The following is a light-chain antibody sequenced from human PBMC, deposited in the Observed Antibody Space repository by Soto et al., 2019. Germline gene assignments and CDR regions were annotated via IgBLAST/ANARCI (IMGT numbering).Light chain of an antibody. CDR2: GAS. Sequence: EVVMKQSPATLSVSPGGRATLSCRASQSVNSNLAWYQQRLGQAPRLLIYGASTRATGIPARFSGSGSGTEFTLTISSLQSEDFAVYYCQQYNNWPRTFGQGTKVEI. CDR1: QSVNSN. V-gene: IGKV3-15*01. J-gene: IGKJ1*01. CDR3: QQYNNWPRT.